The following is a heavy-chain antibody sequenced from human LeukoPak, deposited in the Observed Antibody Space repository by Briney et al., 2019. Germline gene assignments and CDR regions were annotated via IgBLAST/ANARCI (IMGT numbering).Heavy chain of an antibody. D-gene: IGHD5-18*01. Sequence: PSETLSLTCIVPGGSIRNYYWNWIRQSPGKGLEWIGFIHYSGSTYYRPTLKSRVTMSVDTSKNQFSLKLTSVTAADTAVYYCARGGDSSGYLNHYYYGMDVWGQGTTVTVSS. CDR3: ARGGDSSGYLNHYYYGMDV. V-gene: IGHV4-59*01. CDR1: GGSIRNYY. J-gene: IGHJ6*02. CDR2: IHYSGST.